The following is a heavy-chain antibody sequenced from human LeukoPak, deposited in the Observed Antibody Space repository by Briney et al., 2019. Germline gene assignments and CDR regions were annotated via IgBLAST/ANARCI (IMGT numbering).Heavy chain of an antibody. D-gene: IGHD2-2*01. CDR3: AKEPREYCSSTSCPNWFDS. Sequence: QSGGSLRLSCAASGFTFNNYAMSWVRQAPGKGLEWVSAISARGGTTYYADSVKGRFTISRDNSENTLFLQMNGLRAEDTAVYYCAKEPREYCSSTSCPNWFDSWGQGTLVTVSS. CDR1: GFTFNNYA. J-gene: IGHJ5*01. V-gene: IGHV3-23*01. CDR2: ISARGGTT.